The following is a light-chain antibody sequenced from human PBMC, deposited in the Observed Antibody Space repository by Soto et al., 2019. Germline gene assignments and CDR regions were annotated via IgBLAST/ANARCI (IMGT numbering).Light chain of an antibody. CDR3: QEGSTLLT. Sequence: DIPMTQSPSSLSTSVGDRVTITCRTSQSVSTYLNWYQQKPGKAPKLLIYGASSLQSGVPSRFSGSGSGTHFPLTISRLQADDSAYYYLQEGSTLLTFGGGTKVEIK. CDR2: GAS. V-gene: IGKV1-39*01. CDR1: QSVSTY. J-gene: IGKJ4*01.